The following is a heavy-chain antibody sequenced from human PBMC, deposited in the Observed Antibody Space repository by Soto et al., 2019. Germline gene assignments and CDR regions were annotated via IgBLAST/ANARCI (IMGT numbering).Heavy chain of an antibody. CDR1: GFTFSFYG. CDR2: ISYDGSDK. Sequence: QVQLVESGGGVVQPGRSLRLSCAASGFTFSFYGMHWVRQAPGKGLEWGTVISYDGSDKYYADSVKGRFTISRDNSKNTLYLQINSLRAEDTAVYYCAKERRYSFDAFDIWGQGTMVTVSS. J-gene: IGHJ3*02. D-gene: IGHD5-18*01. CDR3: AKERRYSFDAFDI. V-gene: IGHV3-30*18.